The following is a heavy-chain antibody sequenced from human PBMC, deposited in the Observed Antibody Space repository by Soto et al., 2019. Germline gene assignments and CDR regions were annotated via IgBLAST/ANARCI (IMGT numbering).Heavy chain of an antibody. D-gene: IGHD1-1*01. V-gene: IGHV3-23*01. J-gene: IGHJ4*02. CDR2: ISGNGGFT. CDR3: ASRGGWNDGNLHY. Sequence: EVQLLESGGGLVQPGGSLRLSCAASGFTFSSYAMSWVRQGPGKGLEWVSAISGNGGFTYYSDSVEGRFTISRDNSKNTLFLQRSSLRAEDTAVYYCASRGGWNDGNLHYWGQGTLVSVSS. CDR1: GFTFSSYA.